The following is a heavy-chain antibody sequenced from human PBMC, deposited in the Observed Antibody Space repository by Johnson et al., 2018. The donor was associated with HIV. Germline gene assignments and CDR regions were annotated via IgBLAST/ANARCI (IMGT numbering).Heavy chain of an antibody. CDR2: LSYDGSNK. CDR3: AKDGGSYGGAFDI. D-gene: IGHD1-26*01. V-gene: IGHV3-30-3*01. CDR1: GFTFSSYA. Sequence: QVQLVESGGGVVQPGRSLRLSCAASGFTFSSYAMHWVRQAPGKGLAWVAVLSYDGSNKYYADSLKGRFTISRDNSKNTVYLQMNSLRPEDTAVYYCAKDGGSYGGAFDIWGQGTMVTVSS. J-gene: IGHJ3*02.